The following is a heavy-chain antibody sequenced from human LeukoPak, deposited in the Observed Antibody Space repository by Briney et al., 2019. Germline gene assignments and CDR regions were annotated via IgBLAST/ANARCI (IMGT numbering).Heavy chain of an antibody. J-gene: IGHJ5*02. D-gene: IGHD6-13*01. V-gene: IGHV1-2*02. Sequence: ASVKVSCKASGYTFTCYYMHWVRQAPGQGLEWMGWINPNSGGTNYAQKFQGRVTMTRDTSISTAYMELSRLRSDDTAVYYCARELIGSIAAANNWFDPWGQGTLVTVSS. CDR1: GYTFTCYY. CDR2: INPNSGGT. CDR3: ARELIGSIAAANNWFDP.